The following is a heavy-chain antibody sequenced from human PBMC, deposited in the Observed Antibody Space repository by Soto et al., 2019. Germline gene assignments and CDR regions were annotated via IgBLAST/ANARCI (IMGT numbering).Heavy chain of an antibody. V-gene: IGHV3-74*01. Sequence: PGGSLRLSCAASGFTFSSYSMNWVRQAPGKGLEWVSHINSDGSSTNYADFVKGRFTIARDNAKNTVYLQMNSLRAEDTAVYYCARDRSYSLDVWGQGTTATVSS. J-gene: IGHJ6*02. CDR3: ARDRSYSLDV. CDR2: INSDGSST. CDR1: GFTFSSYS.